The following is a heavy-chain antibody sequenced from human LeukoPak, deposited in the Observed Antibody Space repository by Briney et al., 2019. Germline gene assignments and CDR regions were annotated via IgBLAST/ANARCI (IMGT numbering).Heavy chain of an antibody. D-gene: IGHD2-2*01. CDR1: GYTFTNYD. V-gene: IGHV1-8*01. J-gene: IGHJ4*02. CDR3: ARVNCSSTSCRSKFLDY. CDR2: MNPNSANT. Sequence: GASVKVSCKASGYTFTNYDINWVRQATGQGLEWMGWMNPNSANTGYAQKFQGSVTMTRNTSISTAYMELSSLRSEDTAVYYCARVNCSSTSCRSKFLDYWGQGTLVTVPS.